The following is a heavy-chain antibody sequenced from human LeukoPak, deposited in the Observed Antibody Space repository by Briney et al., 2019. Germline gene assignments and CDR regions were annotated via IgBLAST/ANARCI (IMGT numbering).Heavy chain of an antibody. Sequence: PGGSLRLSCAASGFTFSSYSMNWVRQAPGKGLEWVSSISSSSSYIYYADSVKGRFTISRDNAKNSLYLQMNSLRAEDTAVYYCARAGDVDTAYFDYWGQGTLVTVSS. V-gene: IGHV3-21*01. CDR1: GFTFSSYS. D-gene: IGHD5-18*01. J-gene: IGHJ4*02. CDR3: ARAGDVDTAYFDY. CDR2: ISSSSSYI.